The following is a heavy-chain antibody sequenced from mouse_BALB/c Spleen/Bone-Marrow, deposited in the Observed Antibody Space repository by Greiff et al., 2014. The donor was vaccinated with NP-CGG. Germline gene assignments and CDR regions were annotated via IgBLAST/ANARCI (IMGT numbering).Heavy chain of an antibody. J-gene: IGHJ3*01. D-gene: IGHD2-1*01. CDR1: GYTFTEYT. Sequence: VQLQQSGPELVKPGASVKISCKTSGYTFTEYTMHWVKQSLGKSLEWIGAINPNNGGSTYNQKFKGKATLTVDKSSSTAYMELRSLTSEDSAVYYCVRGFYFGNYVFAYRGQGTLVTVSA. CDR2: INPNNGGS. V-gene: IGHV1-26*01. CDR3: VRGFYFGNYVFAY.